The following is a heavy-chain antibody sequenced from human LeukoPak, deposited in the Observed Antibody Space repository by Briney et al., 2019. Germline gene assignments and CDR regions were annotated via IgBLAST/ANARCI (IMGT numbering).Heavy chain of an antibody. Sequence: GGSLRLSCAASGFTFSSYSMNWVRQAPGKGLEWVSSISSSSSYIYYADSVKGRFTISRDNAKNSLYLQMNSLRAEDTAVDYCARDRWYYNDSSGYSVDYWGQGTLVTVSS. J-gene: IGHJ4*02. D-gene: IGHD3-22*01. V-gene: IGHV3-21*01. CDR3: ARDRWYYNDSSGYSVDY. CDR1: GFTFSSYS. CDR2: ISSSSSYI.